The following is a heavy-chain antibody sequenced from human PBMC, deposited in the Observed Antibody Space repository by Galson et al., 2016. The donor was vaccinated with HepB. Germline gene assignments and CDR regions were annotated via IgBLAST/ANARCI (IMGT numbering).Heavy chain of an antibody. CDR3: ARSPSMIRGVILDS. D-gene: IGHD3-10*01. Sequence: LSLTCTVSGGSVSSVTYYWSWVRQPPGMGLEWIGYIYNSGSTNYNPSLKSRVTISVDTSKNQFSLKLSSVTAADTAMYYCARSPSMIRGVILDSWGQGTLVTVSS. CDR1: GGSVSSVTYY. CDR2: IYNSGST. J-gene: IGHJ4*02. V-gene: IGHV4-61*01.